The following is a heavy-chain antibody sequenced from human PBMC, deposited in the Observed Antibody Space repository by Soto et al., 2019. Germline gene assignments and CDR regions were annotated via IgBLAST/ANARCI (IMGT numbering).Heavy chain of an antibody. CDR3: TTSPTPDSSGYYYGVDY. CDR1: GFTFSNAW. Sequence: GGSLRLSCAASGFTFSNAWMNWVRQAPWKGLEWVGRIKSKTDGGTTDYAAPVKGRFTISRDDSKNTLYLQMNSLKTEDTAVYYCTTSPTPDSSGYYYGVDYWGQGTLVTVSS. J-gene: IGHJ4*02. D-gene: IGHD3-22*01. V-gene: IGHV3-15*07. CDR2: IKSKTDGGTT.